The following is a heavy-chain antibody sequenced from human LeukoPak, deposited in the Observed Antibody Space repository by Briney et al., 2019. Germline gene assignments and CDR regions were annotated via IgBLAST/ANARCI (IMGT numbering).Heavy chain of an antibody. Sequence: GGSLRLSCAASGFTFSDYYMSWIRQAPGKGLEWVSYISSSGSTIYYADSVKGRFTISRDNAKNSLYLQMNSLRAEDTAVYYCARAISYDFWSGYYHAPGYWGQGTLVTVPS. CDR3: ARAISYDFWSGYYHAPGY. CDR1: GFTFSDYY. CDR2: ISSSGSTI. D-gene: IGHD3-3*01. V-gene: IGHV3-11*01. J-gene: IGHJ4*02.